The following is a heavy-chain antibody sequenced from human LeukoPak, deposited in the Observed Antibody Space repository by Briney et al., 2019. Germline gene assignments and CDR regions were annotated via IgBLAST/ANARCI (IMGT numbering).Heavy chain of an antibody. CDR1: GGSISSYY. V-gene: IGHV4-59*01. CDR3: ARFRLRAVADY. CDR2: IYYSGST. Sequence: PSETLSLTCTVSGGSISSYYWSWIRQPPGNGLEWIGYIYYSGSTNYNPSLKSRVTISVDTSKNQFSLKLSSVTAADTAVYYCARFRLRAVADYWGQGTLVTVSS. J-gene: IGHJ4*02. D-gene: IGHD3-3*01.